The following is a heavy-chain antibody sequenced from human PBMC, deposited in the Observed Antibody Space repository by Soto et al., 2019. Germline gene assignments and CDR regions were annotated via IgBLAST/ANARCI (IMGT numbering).Heavy chain of an antibody. D-gene: IGHD1-1*01. J-gene: IGHJ4*02. V-gene: IGHV4-34*01. CDR1: GQSFSGHS. CDR3: ARGSGIVSLPGELEDVKYDY. Sequence: QVQLQQWGAGLVKPSETLSLSCAVYGQSFSGHSWAWIRQPPGKGLEWIGEINERGSTYYNPSLKSRVTISTDTSKNKFSLKLRPVSAADTAAYFCARGSGIVSLPGELEDVKYDYWGQGTLFNFSS. CDR2: INERGST.